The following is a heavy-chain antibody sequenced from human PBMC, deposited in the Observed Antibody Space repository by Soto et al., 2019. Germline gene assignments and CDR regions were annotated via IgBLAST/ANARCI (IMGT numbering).Heavy chain of an antibody. D-gene: IGHD3-3*01. Sequence: PSETLSLTCAVSGGSISSSNWWSWVRQPPGKGLEWIGEIYHSGSTNYNPSLKSRVTISVDKPKNQFSLKLSSVTAADTAVYYCARIRYDFWSGYYTGFDPWGQGTLVTVSS. J-gene: IGHJ5*02. CDR1: GGSISSSNW. CDR2: IYHSGST. V-gene: IGHV4-4*02. CDR3: ARIRYDFWSGYYTGFDP.